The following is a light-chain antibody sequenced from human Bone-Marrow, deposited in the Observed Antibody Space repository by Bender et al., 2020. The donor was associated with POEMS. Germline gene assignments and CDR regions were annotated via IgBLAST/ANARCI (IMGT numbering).Light chain of an antibody. J-gene: IGLJ1*01. CDR2: DDN. CDR3: CSYAGSRTYV. CDR1: SSDVGSFNA. V-gene: IGLV2-23*01. Sequence: QSALTQPASVSGSPGQSITISCTGTSSDVGSFNAVSWYHQYPGKAPKLIIYDDNKRPSGVSNRFSGSKSGNTASLTISGVQAEDEADYYCCSYAGSRTYVFGTGTKVTVL.